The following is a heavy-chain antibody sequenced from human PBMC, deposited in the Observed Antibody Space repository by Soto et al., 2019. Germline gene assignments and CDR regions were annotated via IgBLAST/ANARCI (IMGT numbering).Heavy chain of an antibody. CDR2: IWYDGINK. CDR3: ARDDIPGRSVAIYGMDV. V-gene: IGHV3-33*01. CDR1: GFTFSNYG. J-gene: IGHJ6*02. Sequence: QVQLVESGGGVVQPGRSLRLSCAASGFTFSNYGMHWVRQAPGKGLEWVAVIWYDGINKYYADSVKGRFTISRDNSKNTLYLQMNSLRAEDTAVYYCARDDIPGRSVAIYGMDVWGQGTTVTVSS. D-gene: IGHD6-19*01.